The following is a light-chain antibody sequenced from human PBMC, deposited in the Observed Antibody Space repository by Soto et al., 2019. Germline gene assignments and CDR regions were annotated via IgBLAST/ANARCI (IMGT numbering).Light chain of an antibody. CDR3: QQASSFPPT. V-gene: IGKV1D-12*01. Sequence: DIQMTQSPSSVSASVGDRVTITWWASQAISTWLAWYQQKPGTAPKLLIFAASSLQAGVPSRFSGSGSGTEFTLTISSLQPEDFATYYCQQASSFPPTFGQGTRLE. J-gene: IGKJ5*01. CDR1: QAISTW. CDR2: AAS.